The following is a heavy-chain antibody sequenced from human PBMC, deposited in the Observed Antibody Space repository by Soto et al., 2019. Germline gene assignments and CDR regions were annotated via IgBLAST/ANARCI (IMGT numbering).Heavy chain of an antibody. CDR1: GGTFSSYA. J-gene: IGHJ3*02. CDR3: ASLVVVTAVGGAFDI. D-gene: IGHD2-21*02. CDR2: IIPIFGTA. Sequence: SVKVSCKASGGTFSSYAISWVRQAPGQGLEWMGGIIPIFGTANYAQKFQGGVTITADESTSTAYMELSSLRSEDTAVYYCASLVVVTAVGGAFDIWGQGTMVTVSS. V-gene: IGHV1-69*13.